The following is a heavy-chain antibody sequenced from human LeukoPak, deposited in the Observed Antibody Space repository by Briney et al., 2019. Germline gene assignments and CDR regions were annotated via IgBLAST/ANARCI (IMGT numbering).Heavy chain of an antibody. J-gene: IGHJ4*02. CDR3: ARGRSGYFFDV. Sequence: ASVKVSCKTSGYTFTGYYLHCIRQAPGQGLEWMGWINPNNGGTNYAQKFQGRVTMTRDTSISTAYMELSRLRSDDTAVYYCARGRSGYFFDVWGQGTLVTVSS. CDR2: INPNNGGT. V-gene: IGHV1-2*02. CDR1: GYTFTGYY. D-gene: IGHD7-27*01.